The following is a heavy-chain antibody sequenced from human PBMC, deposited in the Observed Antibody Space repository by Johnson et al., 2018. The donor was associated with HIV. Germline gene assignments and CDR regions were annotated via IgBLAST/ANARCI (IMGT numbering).Heavy chain of an antibody. V-gene: IGHV3-33*08. J-gene: IGHJ3*02. D-gene: IGHD3-10*01. CDR1: GFTFSSYA. CDR3: ARDRVWFGELYAFDI. Sequence: VQLAESGGGVVQPGRSLRLSCAASGFTFSSYAIHWVRQAPGKGLEWVAVIWYDGSNKYYADSVKGRFTISRDNSKNTLYLQMNSLRAEDTAVYYCARDRVWFGELYAFDIWGQGTMVTVSS. CDR2: IWYDGSNK.